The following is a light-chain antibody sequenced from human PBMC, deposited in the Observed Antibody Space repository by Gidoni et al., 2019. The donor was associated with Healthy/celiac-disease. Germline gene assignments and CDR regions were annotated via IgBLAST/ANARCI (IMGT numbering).Light chain of an antibody. Sequence: EIVFTLSPATLSLSPGERATLPCRASQSVSSYFARYQQTPGQAPRLLIYDASNRATAIPATFSSSGSGTDFTLTISSLEPEDFAVYCCQQSSNWLTFGGGTKVEIK. CDR3: QQSSNWLT. CDR2: DAS. CDR1: QSVSSY. V-gene: IGKV3-11*01. J-gene: IGKJ4*01.